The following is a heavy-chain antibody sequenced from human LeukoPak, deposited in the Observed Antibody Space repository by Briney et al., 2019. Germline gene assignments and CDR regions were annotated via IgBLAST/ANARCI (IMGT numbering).Heavy chain of an antibody. D-gene: IGHD5-18*01. CDR2: ISGSGGST. CDR3: AKDMTSYGPPYSFEY. CDR1: GFTFSSYA. V-gene: IGHV3-23*01. J-gene: IGHJ4*02. Sequence: GGSLRLSCAASGFTFSSYAMSWVRHAPGKGLGGVSAISGSGGSTYYADSVKGRFTISRDNYKNTLYLQMNSLRAEDTAVYSCAKDMTSYGPPYSFEYWGQGTLVTVSS.